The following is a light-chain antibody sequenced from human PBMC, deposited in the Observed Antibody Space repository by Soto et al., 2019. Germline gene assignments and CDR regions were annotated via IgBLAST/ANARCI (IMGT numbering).Light chain of an antibody. V-gene: IGLV2-14*03. CDR2: XXX. Sequence: QSVLTRPASVSGAPGQSITISCTGTSSDIGAYNYVSWFQQHPDKSPKLIIXXXXXXXAGXSNRFSGSKSGNTASLTISGLQAEDEAEYYCSSYTNINTRACVFGTGTKVTVL. CDR1: SSDIGAYNY. CDR3: SSYTNINTRACV. J-gene: IGLJ1*01.